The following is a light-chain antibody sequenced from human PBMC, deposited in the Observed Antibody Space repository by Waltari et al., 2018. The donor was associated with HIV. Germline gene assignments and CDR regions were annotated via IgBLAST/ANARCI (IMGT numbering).Light chain of an antibody. V-gene: IGLV2-14*01. CDR3: CSYTAIHTLI. CDR1: TSDLGIFAP. CDR2: GVY. J-gene: IGLJ2*01. Sequence: QSALTQPASVSGSPGQSITISCAGTTSDLGIFAPVSWYQQHPGRAPQLMIFGVYSRPSGVSSRFSGSKSGNTASLTISGLQAEDEANYYCCSYTAIHTLIFGGGTKLTVL.